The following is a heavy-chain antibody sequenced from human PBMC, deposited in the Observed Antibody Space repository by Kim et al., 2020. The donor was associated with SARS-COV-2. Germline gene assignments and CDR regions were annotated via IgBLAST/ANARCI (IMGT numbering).Heavy chain of an antibody. V-gene: IGHV3-48*02. CDR3: ARGYYCDSSGPFGAFDI. Sequence: VKGRFTISRDNAKNSLYLQMNSLRDEDTAVYYCARGYYCDSSGPFGAFDIWGQGTMVTVSS. J-gene: IGHJ3*02. D-gene: IGHD3-22*01.